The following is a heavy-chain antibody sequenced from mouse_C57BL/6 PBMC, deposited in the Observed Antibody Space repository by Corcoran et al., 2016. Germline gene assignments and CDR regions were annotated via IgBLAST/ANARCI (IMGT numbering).Heavy chain of an antibody. CDR3: ARLYYYGSSSDYFDY. J-gene: IGHJ2*01. CDR1: GYAFSSYW. V-gene: IGHV1-80*01. D-gene: IGHD1-1*01. CDR2: IYPGDGDT. Sequence: QVQLQQSGAELVKPGASVKISCKASGYAFSSYWMNWVKQRPGKGLEWIGQIYPGDGDTNYNGKFKGKATLTADKSSSTAYMQLSSLTSEDSAVYFCARLYYYGSSSDYFDYWGQGTTLTVSS.